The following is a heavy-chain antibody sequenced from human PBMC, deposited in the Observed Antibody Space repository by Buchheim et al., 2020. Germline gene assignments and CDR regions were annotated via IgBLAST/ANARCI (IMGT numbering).Heavy chain of an antibody. Sequence: EVQLVESGGGLVQPGGSLRLSCAASGFTFSSYEMNWVRQAPGKGLEWVSYISSSGSTIYYADSVKGRFTISRDNAKNSLYLQMNSLRAEDTAVYYCARGGLYFGDSSGYSEDAFDIWGQGT. J-gene: IGHJ3*02. D-gene: IGHD3-22*01. CDR3: ARGGLYFGDSSGYSEDAFDI. CDR1: GFTFSSYE. V-gene: IGHV3-48*03. CDR2: ISSSGSTI.